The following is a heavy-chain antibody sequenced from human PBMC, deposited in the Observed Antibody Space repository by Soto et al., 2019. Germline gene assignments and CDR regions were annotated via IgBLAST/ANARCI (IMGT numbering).Heavy chain of an antibody. J-gene: IGHJ4*02. CDR1: GFTFSSYA. D-gene: IGHD6-13*01. CDR2: ISYDGSNK. Sequence: QVQLVESGGGVVQPGRSLRLSCAASGFTFSSYAIHWVRQAPGKGLEWVAVISYDGSNKYYADSVKGRFTISRDNSKNTLYLQMNSLRAEDTAVYYCARDRGAAAGFDYWGQGTLVTVSS. V-gene: IGHV3-30-3*01. CDR3: ARDRGAAAGFDY.